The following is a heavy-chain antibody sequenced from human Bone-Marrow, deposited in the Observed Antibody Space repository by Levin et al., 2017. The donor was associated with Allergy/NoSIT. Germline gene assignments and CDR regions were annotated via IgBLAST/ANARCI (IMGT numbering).Heavy chain of an antibody. CDR1: GFTFSDYY. J-gene: IGHJ6*04. V-gene: IGHV3-11*01. CDR2: MSSSGNTI. CDR3: ARDRGGSYETYMDV. Sequence: PGESLKISCAASGFTFSDYYMSWVRQAPGKGLEWISYMSSSGNTIYYTDSVKGRFTISRDNAKNSLYLQMNSLRAEDTAVYYCARDRGGSYETYMDVWGKGTAVTVSS. D-gene: IGHD2-15*01.